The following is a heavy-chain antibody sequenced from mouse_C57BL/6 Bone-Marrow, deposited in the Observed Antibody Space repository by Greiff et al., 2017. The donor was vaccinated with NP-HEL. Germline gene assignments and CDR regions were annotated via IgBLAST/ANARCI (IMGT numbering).Heavy chain of an antibody. J-gene: IGHJ4*01. CDR2: IDPETGGT. V-gene: IGHV1-15*01. Sequence: QVQLQQSGAELVRPGASVTLSCKASGYTFTDYEMHWVKQTPVHGLEWIGAIDPETGGTAYNQKFKGKAILTADKSSSTAYMELRSLTSEDSAVYYCTRRSRYAMDYWGQGTSVTVSS. CDR3: TRRSRYAMDY. CDR1: GYTFTDYE.